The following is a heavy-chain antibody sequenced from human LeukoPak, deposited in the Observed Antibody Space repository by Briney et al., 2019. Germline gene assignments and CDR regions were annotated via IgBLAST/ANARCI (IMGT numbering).Heavy chain of an antibody. V-gene: IGHV1-2*06. CDR2: INPNSGGT. CDR1: GYIFTGFY. CDR3: ARSSGSNFDFDY. D-gene: IGHD1-26*01. J-gene: IGHJ4*02. Sequence: GASVKVSCKAPGYIFTGFYMHWVRQAPGQGLEWMGRINPNSGGTNSVQKFQGRVTMTRDTSINTAYMELNSLRSDDTAVYYCARSSGSNFDFDYWGQGTLVTVSS.